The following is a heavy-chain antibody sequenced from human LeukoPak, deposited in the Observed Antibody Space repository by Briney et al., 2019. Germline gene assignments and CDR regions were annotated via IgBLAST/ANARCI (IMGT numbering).Heavy chain of an antibody. V-gene: IGHV3-23*01. J-gene: IGHJ4*02. CDR1: GFTFSSYA. CDR3: ANSAGSGWDYYFDY. D-gene: IGHD6-19*01. CDR2: ISGSGGST. Sequence: PGGSLRLSCAASGFTFSSYAMSWVRQAPGKGLEWVSAISGSGGSTHYADSVKGRFTISRDNSKNTLYLQTNSLRAEDTAVYYCANSAGSGWDYYFDYWGQGTLVTVSS.